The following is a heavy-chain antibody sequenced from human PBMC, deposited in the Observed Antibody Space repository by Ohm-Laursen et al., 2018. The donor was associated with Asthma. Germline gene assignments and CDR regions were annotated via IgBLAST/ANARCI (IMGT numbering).Heavy chain of an antibody. J-gene: IGHJ4*02. CDR1: GFIFTNYG. CDR3: ARDGSRSGHYPRPHDY. Sequence: SLRLSCAASGFIFTNYGMHWVRQAPGKGLEWVAVIWYDGSNKYYGDSVKGRFTISRDNSKNTVDLQMNSLRAEDTAVYYCARDGSRSGHYPRPHDYWGQGTLVTVPS. CDR2: IWYDGSNK. D-gene: IGHD3-22*01. V-gene: IGHV3-33*01.